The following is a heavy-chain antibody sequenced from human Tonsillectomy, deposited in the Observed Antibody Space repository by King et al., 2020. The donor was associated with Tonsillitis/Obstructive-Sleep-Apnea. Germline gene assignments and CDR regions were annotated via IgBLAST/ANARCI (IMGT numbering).Heavy chain of an antibody. D-gene: IGHD2-2*02. CDR2: IYYSGST. CDR3: AREECSSTSCYTDY. Sequence: QVQLQESGPGLVKPSETLSLTCTVSSGSISSYYWSWIRQPPGKGLEWIGYIYYSGSTNYNPSLKSRVTISVDTSKNQFSLKLTSVTAADTAVYYCAREECSSTSCYTDYWGQGTLVTVSS. V-gene: IGHV4-59*01. CDR1: SGSISSYY. J-gene: IGHJ4*02.